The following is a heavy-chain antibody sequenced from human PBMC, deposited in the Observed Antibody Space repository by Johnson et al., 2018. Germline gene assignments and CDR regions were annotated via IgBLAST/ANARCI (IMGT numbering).Heavy chain of an antibody. V-gene: IGHV3-23*04. CDR3: PKDRWEGTTGDAFDI. J-gene: IGHJ3*02. D-gene: IGHD1/OR15-1a*01. Sequence: VQLVETGGGLVQPGGSLRLSCAASGFTFRKYSMSWVRQAPGRGLEWVSTISGSDDSTYYADSVKGRFTISRDKSGTNLYRQMNSLVAEDTAIYDCPKDRWEGTTGDAFDIGGQGTMVTVSS. CDR2: ISGSDDST. CDR1: GFTFRKYS.